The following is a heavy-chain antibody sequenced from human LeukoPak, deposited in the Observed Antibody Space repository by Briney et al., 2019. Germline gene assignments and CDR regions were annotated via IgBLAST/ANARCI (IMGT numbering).Heavy chain of an antibody. Sequence: GGSLRLSCAASGFTLSSYAIHWVRQAPGKGLEWVAVISYDGSEKYYAESVKGRFTISRDNAKNSLYLQMNSLRAEDTAVYYCAELGITMIGGVWGKGTTVTISS. CDR1: GFTLSSYA. CDR3: AELGITMIGGV. J-gene: IGHJ6*04. CDR2: ISYDGSEK. D-gene: IGHD3-10*02. V-gene: IGHV3-30*04.